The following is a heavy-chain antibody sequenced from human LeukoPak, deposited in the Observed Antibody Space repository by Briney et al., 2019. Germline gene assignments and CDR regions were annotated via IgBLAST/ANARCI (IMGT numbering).Heavy chain of an antibody. CDR3: ARSPHSSGWDFDY. CDR1: GYSFTSYC. J-gene: IGHJ4*02. V-gene: IGHV5-51*01. D-gene: IGHD6-19*01. CDR2: IYPGDSDT. Sequence: GESLQISCKGSGYSFTSYCIGWVRQMPGKGLEWMGIIYPGDSDTRYSPSFQGQVTISADKSISTAYLQWSSLKASDTAMYYCARSPHSSGWDFDYWGQGTLVTVSS.